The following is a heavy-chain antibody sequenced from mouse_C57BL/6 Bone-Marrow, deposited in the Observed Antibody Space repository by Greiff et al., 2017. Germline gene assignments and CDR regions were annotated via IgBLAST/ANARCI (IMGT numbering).Heavy chain of an antibody. CDR2: IDPENGDT. CDR3: TTRSYGSEAWFAY. J-gene: IGHJ3*01. V-gene: IGHV14-4*01. CDR1: GFNIKDDY. Sequence: VQLQQSGAELVRPGASVKLSCTASGFNIKDDYMHWVKQRPEQGLEWIGWIDPENGDTEYASKFQGKATITADTSSNTAYLQLSSLTSEDTAVYDCTTRSYGSEAWFAYWGQGTRVTVSA. D-gene: IGHD1-1*01.